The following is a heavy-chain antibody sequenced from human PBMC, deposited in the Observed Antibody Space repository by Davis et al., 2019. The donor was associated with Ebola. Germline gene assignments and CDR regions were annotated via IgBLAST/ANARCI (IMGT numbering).Heavy chain of an antibody. CDR2: IVSDGSST. CDR3: ARRLRGRFDY. D-gene: IGHD4-17*01. J-gene: IGHJ4*02. V-gene: IGHV3-74*01. Sequence: GESLKISCAASGFTFSSYSMNWVRQAPGKGLVWVSRIVSDGSSTSYADSVKGRFTISRDNAKNTLYLQMNSLRADDTAVYYCARRLRGRFDYWGQGTLVTVSS. CDR1: GFTFSSYS.